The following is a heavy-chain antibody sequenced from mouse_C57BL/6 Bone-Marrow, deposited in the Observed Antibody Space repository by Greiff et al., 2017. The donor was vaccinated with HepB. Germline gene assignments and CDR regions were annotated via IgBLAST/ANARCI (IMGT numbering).Heavy chain of an antibody. CDR1: GYTFTSYG. Sequence: QVQLQQSGAELARPGASVKLSCKASGYTFTSYGISWVKQRTGQGLEWIGEIYPRSGNTYYNEKFKGKATLTADKSSSTAYMELRSLTSEDSAVYFCETCPIYYYGSWDFDVWGTGTTVTVSS. CDR2: IYPRSGNT. J-gene: IGHJ1*03. V-gene: IGHV1-81*01. D-gene: IGHD1-1*01. CDR3: ETCPIYYYGSWDFDV.